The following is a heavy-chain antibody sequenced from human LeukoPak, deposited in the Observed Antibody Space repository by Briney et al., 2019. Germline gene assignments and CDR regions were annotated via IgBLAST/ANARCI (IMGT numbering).Heavy chain of an antibody. CDR1: GGSISSYY. Sequence: SETLSLTCTVSGGSISSYYWSWIRQSPGKGLEWVGYIYKSGSTNYNPSLKSRVTMSVDTSKNQFSLKLSSVTAADTAVYYCARESTPGRHLDYWGQGTLVTVSS. CDR2: IYKSGST. D-gene: IGHD3-10*01. J-gene: IGHJ4*02. CDR3: ARESTPGRHLDY. V-gene: IGHV4-59*12.